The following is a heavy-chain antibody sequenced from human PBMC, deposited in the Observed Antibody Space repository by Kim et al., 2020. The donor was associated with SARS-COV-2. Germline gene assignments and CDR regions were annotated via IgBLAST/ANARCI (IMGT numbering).Heavy chain of an antibody. CDR1: GGTFSSYA. D-gene: IGHD2-15*01. V-gene: IGHV1-69*04. Sequence: SVKVSCKASGGTFSSYAISWVRQAPGQGLEWMGRIIPILGIANYAQKFQGRVTITADKSTSTAYMELSSLRSEDTAVYYCARDRVDAEARWHYYYGMDVWGQGTTVTVSS. CDR2: IIPILGIA. J-gene: IGHJ6*02. CDR3: ARDRVDAEARWHYYYGMDV.